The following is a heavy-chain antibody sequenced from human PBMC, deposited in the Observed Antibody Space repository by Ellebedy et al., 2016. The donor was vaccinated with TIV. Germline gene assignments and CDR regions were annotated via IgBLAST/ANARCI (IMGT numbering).Heavy chain of an antibody. CDR3: AGTRVTMIVD. J-gene: IGHJ4*02. V-gene: IGHV3-23*01. CDR2: ISGSGGST. Sequence: PGGSLRLSCAASGFTFSSCAMSWVRQSPGKGLEWVSGISGSGGSTYYGDSVKGRFTISRDNSKNTLYLQMNSLRAEDTAMYYCAGTRVTMIVDWGQGTLVTVSS. CDR1: GFTFSSCA. D-gene: IGHD3-22*01.